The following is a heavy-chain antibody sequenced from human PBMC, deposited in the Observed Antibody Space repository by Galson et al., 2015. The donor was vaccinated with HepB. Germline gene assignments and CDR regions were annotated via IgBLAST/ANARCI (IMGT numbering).Heavy chain of an antibody. V-gene: IGHV3-15*01. CDR3: ARGYGDPFEVLDY. Sequence: SLRLSCAASGFTFSNAWMSWVRQAPGKGLEWVGRIKSETDRGTTDYAAPVKGRFTISRDDSKNTLYLQMNSLRAEDTAVYYCARGYGDPFEVLDYWGQGTLVTVSS. CDR1: GFTFSNAW. J-gene: IGHJ4*02. CDR2: IKSETDRGTT. D-gene: IGHD4-17*01.